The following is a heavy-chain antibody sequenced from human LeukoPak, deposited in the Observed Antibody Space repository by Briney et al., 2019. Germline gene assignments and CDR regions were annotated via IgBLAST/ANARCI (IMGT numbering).Heavy chain of an antibody. CDR3: ARSYYYDYRQIDY. CDR2: IYYSGST. Sequence: PSETLSLTCTVSGDYISTSSYYWGWIRQPPGKGLEWRGSIYYSGSTYYNPSLKSRVTISVDTSKNQFSLNLYSVTAADTAVFYCARSYYYDYRQIDYWGQGTLVTVSS. V-gene: IGHV4-39*01. CDR1: GDYISTSSYY. J-gene: IGHJ4*02. D-gene: IGHD3-22*01.